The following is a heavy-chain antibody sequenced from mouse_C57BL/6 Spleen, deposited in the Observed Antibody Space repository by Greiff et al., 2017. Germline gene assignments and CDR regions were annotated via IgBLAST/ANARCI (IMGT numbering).Heavy chain of an antibody. CDR3: AKSDPPHDSYAMDY. V-gene: IGHV2-5*01. J-gene: IGHJ4*01. CDR1: GFSLTSYG. CDR2: IWRGGST. Sequence: VKLQESGPGLVQPSQSLSITCTVSGFSLTSYGVHWVRQSPGKGLEWLGVIWRGGSTDYNAAFMSRLSITKDNSKSQVFFKMNSLQADDTAIYYCAKSDPPHDSYAMDYWGQGTSVTVSS.